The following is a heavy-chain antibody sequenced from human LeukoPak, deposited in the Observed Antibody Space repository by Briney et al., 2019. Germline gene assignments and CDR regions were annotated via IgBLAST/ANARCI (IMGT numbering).Heavy chain of an antibody. Sequence: GGSLRLSCAASGFTFRNYGMSWVRQAPGKGLEWMAFIRSDGSNKYYADSVKGRFTISRDNSKNTLYLQMNSLRAEDTAVYYCARVRAANYDSSVPDYWGQGAQVTVSS. J-gene: IGHJ4*02. CDR1: GFTFRNYG. CDR2: IRSDGSNK. CDR3: ARVRAANYDSSVPDY. D-gene: IGHD3-22*01. V-gene: IGHV3-30*02.